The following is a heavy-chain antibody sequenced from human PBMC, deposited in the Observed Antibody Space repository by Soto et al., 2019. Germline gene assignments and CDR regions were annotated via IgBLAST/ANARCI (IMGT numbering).Heavy chain of an antibody. CDR2: ISYRGST. J-gene: IGHJ5*02. CDR1: AGSITTSY. Sequence: SETLSLTCTVSAGSITTSYWSWIRQPLGKALEWIGYISYRGSTNYNPSLKSRLTISIDTSKSQISLKLTTMTTADTAVYYCASSGIVGREVNTWFDPWGQGTLVTVSS. D-gene: IGHD3-22*01. CDR3: ASSGIVGREVNTWFDP. V-gene: IGHV4-59*01.